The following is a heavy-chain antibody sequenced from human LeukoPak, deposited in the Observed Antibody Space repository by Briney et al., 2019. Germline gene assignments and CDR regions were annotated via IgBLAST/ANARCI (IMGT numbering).Heavy chain of an antibody. V-gene: IGHV4-39*07. CDR1: GGSISSSSYY. J-gene: IGHJ4*02. D-gene: IGHD3-16*02. CDR3: ARVGDYVWGSYRYYPYFDY. CDR2: IYYSGST. Sequence: SETLSLTCTVSGGSISSSSYYWGWIRQPPGKGLEWIGSIYYSGSTYYNPSLKSRVTISVDTSKNQFSLKLSSVTAADTAVYYCARVGDYVWGSYRYYPYFDYWGQGTLVTVSS.